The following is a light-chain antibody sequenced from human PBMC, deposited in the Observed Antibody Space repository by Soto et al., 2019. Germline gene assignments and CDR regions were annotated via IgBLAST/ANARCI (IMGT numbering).Light chain of an antibody. CDR1: QNVGNY. Sequence: EILLTQSPGTLSLSPGERATLSCRASQNVGNYLAWYQQKPGQAPRLLIYDSSNRATGIPARFSGSGSGTDFTLTISGMEPEDFALYYCQQRADWPITFGPGTQVDIK. CDR3: QQRADWPIT. V-gene: IGKV3-11*01. J-gene: IGKJ3*01. CDR2: DSS.